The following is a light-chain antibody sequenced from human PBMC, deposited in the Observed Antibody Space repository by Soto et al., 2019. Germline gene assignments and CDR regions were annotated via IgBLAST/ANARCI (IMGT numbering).Light chain of an antibody. CDR2: ASS. CDR3: QLYGISPH. CDR1: QSRGSNF. V-gene: IGKV3-20*01. Sequence: IVLTQPPGTLSWSPGARATVSCKTSQSRGSNFLAWYKHKPGQAPRLLIYASSNRATGIPDRFSGSESGTDFTLTINRLEPEEFAVYYCQLYGISPHVGQGTRLEIK. J-gene: IGKJ5*01.